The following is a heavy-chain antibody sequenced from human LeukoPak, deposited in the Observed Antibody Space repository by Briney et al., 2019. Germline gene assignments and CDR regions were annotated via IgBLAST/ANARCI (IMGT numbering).Heavy chain of an antibody. CDR1: GYSISSYW. J-gene: IGHJ6*02. CDR3: ARQLRYYGMDV. V-gene: IGHV5-51*01. CDR2: IYPGDSDT. Sequence: GESLKIPSKASGYSISSYWICWVRQMPGKGLEWMGIIYPGDSDTRYSPSFQGQVTISADKSISTAYLQWSSLKASDTAMYYCARQLRYYGMDVWGQGTTVTVSS. D-gene: IGHD3-16*01.